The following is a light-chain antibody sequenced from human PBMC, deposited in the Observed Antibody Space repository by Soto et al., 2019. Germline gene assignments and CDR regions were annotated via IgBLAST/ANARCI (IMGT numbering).Light chain of an antibody. CDR1: QSFSSY. J-gene: IGKJ5*01. V-gene: IGKV3-11*01. CDR2: DAS. Sequence: EIVLTQSPATLSFSPGERSTLSCRSSQSFSSYLAWYQQKPGQAPRLLIYDASNRATGIPARFSGSGSGTDFTLTISSLEPEDFAVYYCQQRSNWPPLITFGQGTRLEIK. CDR3: QQRSNWPPLIT.